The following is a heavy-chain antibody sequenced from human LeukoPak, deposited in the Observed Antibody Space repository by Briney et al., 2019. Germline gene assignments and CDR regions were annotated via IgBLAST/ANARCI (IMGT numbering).Heavy chain of an antibody. V-gene: IGHV5-51*01. D-gene: IGHD3-10*01. Sequence: SGESLKISCKGSGYSFTNYWIGWVRQMPGKGLEWMGIIYPGDSDTRYSPSFQGQVTISADKSISTAYLQWSSLKASDTAMYYCARQKLGYYYGSGSYHNWFDPWGQGTLVTVSS. CDR2: IYPGDSDT. CDR3: ARQKLGYYYGSGSYHNWFDP. J-gene: IGHJ5*02. CDR1: GYSFTNYW.